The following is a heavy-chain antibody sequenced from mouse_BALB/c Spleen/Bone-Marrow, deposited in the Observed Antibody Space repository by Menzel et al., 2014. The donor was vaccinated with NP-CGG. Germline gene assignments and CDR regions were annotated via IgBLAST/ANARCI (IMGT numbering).Heavy chain of an antibody. CDR2: ISSGGSYT. Sequence: EVKLVESGGGLVKPGGSLKLSCAASGFTFSSFAMSWVRQTPEKRLEWVATISSGGSYTYYPDSVKGRFTISRDNAKNTLYLQMSSLRSEDTAMYYCARHSGSTSYYYTMDYWGQETSVTVSS. J-gene: IGHJ4*01. V-gene: IGHV5-9-3*01. D-gene: IGHD1-1*01. CDR1: GFTFSSFA. CDR3: ARHSGSTSYYYTMDY.